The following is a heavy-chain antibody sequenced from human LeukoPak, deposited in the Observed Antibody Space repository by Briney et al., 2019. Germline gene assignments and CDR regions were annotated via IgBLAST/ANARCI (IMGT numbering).Heavy chain of an antibody. J-gene: IGHJ5*02. CDR1: GGSISGYY. CDR3: AKVYSWNNVFDP. V-gene: IGHV4-4*07. CDR2: IYTDGTT. D-gene: IGHD1/OR15-1a*01. Sequence: SETLSLTCTVSGGSISGYYWTWIRQPAGKGLEWIARIYTDGTTDYNSSPKSRVTMSIDTSKNQFSLKLSSVTAADTAVYYCAKVYSWNNVFDPWGQGTLVTVSS.